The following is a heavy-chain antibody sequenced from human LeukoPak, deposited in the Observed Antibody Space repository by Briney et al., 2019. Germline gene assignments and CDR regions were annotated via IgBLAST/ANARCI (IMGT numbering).Heavy chain of an antibody. CDR1: GFTFSDYY. Sequence: KPGGSLRLSCAASGFTFSDYYLSWIRQAPGKGPERVSYISGSGSTIYYADSVKGRFTISRDNTKNSLYLQMNSLRAEDTAVYYCARAWTGYSYGDYWGQGTLVTVSS. J-gene: IGHJ4*02. V-gene: IGHV3-11*01. D-gene: IGHD5-18*01. CDR2: ISGSGSTI. CDR3: ARAWTGYSYGDY.